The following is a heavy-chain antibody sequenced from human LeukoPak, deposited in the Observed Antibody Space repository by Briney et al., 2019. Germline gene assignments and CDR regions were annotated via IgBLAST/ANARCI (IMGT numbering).Heavy chain of an antibody. CDR1: GFTFSSSA. V-gene: IGHV3-23*01. CDR3: AKARDSLGELSFH. D-gene: IGHD3-16*02. Sequence: GGSLRLSCAASGFTFSSSAMSWVRQAPGKGLEWVSTISGSGGSTYYADSVKGRFTISRDNSKNTLYLQMNSLRAEDTAAYYCAKARDSLGELSFHGGQGTLVTVSS. CDR2: ISGSGGST. J-gene: IGHJ4*02.